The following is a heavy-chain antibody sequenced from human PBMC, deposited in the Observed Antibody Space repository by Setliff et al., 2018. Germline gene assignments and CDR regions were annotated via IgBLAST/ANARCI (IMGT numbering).Heavy chain of an antibody. V-gene: IGHV1-46*01. J-gene: IGHJ4*02. CDR1: GYTFTRYY. CDR3: SRLVRFCTKTVCQRLSGDDC. D-gene: IGHD6-13*01. Sequence: ASVKVSCKASGYTFTRYYMYWVRQAPGQGLEWMGIINVGGGSTTYAQNLQGRVTMTRDTSTSTLYMELRSLRSDDTAVYYCSRLVRFCTKTVCQRLSGDDCWGQGTLVTVSS. CDR2: INVGGGST.